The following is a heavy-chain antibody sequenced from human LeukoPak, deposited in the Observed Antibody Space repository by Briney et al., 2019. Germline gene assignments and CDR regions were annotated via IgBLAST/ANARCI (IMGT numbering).Heavy chain of an antibody. J-gene: IGHJ5*02. CDR1: GFTFSSYG. D-gene: IGHD6-13*01. Sequence: GRSLRLSCAASGFTFSSYGMHWVRQAPGKGLEWVAVIWYDGSNKYYADSVKGRFTISRDNSKNTLYLQMNSLRAEDTAVYYCARDGGIAAAGHNWFGPWGQGTLVTVSS. CDR2: IWYDGSNK. CDR3: ARDGGIAAAGHNWFGP. V-gene: IGHV3-33*01.